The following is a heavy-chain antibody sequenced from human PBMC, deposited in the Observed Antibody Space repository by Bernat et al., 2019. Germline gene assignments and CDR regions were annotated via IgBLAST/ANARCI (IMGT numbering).Heavy chain of an antibody. CDR3: ARGRYCTNGVCYTGGDY. V-gene: IGHV1-8*01. Sequence: LVQSGAEVKKPGASVKVSCKASGYTFTSYDINWVRQATGQGLEWMGWMNPNSGNTGYAQKFQGRVTMTRNTSISTAYMELSSLRSEDTAVYYCARGRYCTNGVCYTGGDYWGQGTLVTVSS. D-gene: IGHD2-8*01. J-gene: IGHJ4*02. CDR2: MNPNSGNT. CDR1: GYTFTSYD.